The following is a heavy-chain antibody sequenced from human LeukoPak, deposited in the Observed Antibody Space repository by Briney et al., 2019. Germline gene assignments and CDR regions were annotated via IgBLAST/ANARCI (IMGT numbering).Heavy chain of an antibody. D-gene: IGHD2-2*01. CDR2: ISSSSSYI. V-gene: IGHV3-21*01. Sequence: PGGSLRLSCAASGFTFSSYSMNWVRQAPGKGLEWVSSISSSSSYIYYADSVKGRFTISRDNAKNSLYLQMNSLRAEDMAVYYCASLGYCSSTSCYESPWGQGTLVTVSS. J-gene: IGHJ5*02. CDR3: ASLGYCSSTSCYESP. CDR1: GFTFSSYS.